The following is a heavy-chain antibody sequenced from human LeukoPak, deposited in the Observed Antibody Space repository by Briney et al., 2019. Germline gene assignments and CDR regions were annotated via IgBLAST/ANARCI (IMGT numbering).Heavy chain of an antibody. D-gene: IGHD6-19*01. CDR2: ISSSSSYI. CDR1: GFTFSSYS. V-gene: IGHV3-21*01. J-gene: IGHJ4*02. CDR3: ASGSSGLMNYFDY. Sequence: GGSLRLSCAASGFTFSSYSMNWVRQAPGKGLEWVSSISSSSSYIYYADSVKGRFTISRDNAKNSLYLQMNSLRAEDTAVYYCASGSSGLMNYFDYWGQGTLVTVSS.